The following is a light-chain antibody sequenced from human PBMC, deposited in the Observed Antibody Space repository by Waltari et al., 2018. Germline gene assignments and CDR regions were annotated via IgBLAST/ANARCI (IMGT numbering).Light chain of an antibody. V-gene: IGKV4-1*01. CDR1: PSVLYNSDNKNY. CDR2: WAA. Sequence: DIVMTHSPDSLPVSLGERATLNCKSSPSVLYNSDNKNYVAWYQQKPGQPPKLLIYWAAIQESGVPDRFSGSGSGTDFTLTISSLQAEDVAVYYCQQYYSIPRTYGQGTKLEIK. J-gene: IGKJ2*02. CDR3: QQYYSIPRT.